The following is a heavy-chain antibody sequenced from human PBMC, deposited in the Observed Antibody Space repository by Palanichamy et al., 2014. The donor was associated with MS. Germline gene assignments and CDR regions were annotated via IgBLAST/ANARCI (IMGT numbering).Heavy chain of an antibody. Sequence: QVQLVQSGAEVKKPGASVKVSYKASGYTFTNYYVLWVRQAPGQGLEWMGAINPSGGSTSYAQKFQGRVTLTRDTSTNTVYMELSSLSSEDTAAYYCARNVNSGFDYWGQGTLVTVSS. J-gene: IGHJ4*02. V-gene: IGHV1-46*01. CDR1: GYTFTNYY. CDR2: INPSGGST. D-gene: IGHD1-26*01. CDR3: ARNVNSGFDY.